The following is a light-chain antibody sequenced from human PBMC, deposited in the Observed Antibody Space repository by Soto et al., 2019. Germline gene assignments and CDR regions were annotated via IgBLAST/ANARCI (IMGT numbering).Light chain of an antibody. Sequence: DIVLTQSPGTLSLSPGERATLSCRASRNVYSNYLAWYQQKPGHAPRLLIYAAFVRATGIPDRFSGSGSGTDFTLTISRLEPEDFAVYYCHQRSNRPFLTFGGGTKVDIK. CDR2: AAF. CDR3: HQRSNRPFLT. V-gene: IGKV3D-20*02. CDR1: RNVYSNY. J-gene: IGKJ4*01.